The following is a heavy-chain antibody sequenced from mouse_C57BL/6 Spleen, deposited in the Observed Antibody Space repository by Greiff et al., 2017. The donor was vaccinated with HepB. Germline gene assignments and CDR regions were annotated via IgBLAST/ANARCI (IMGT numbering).Heavy chain of an antibody. CDR3: TRDHGNPYYFDY. Sequence: EVKLVESGEGLVKPGGSLKLSCAASGFTFSSYAMSWVRQTPEKRLEWVAYISSGGDYIYYADTVKGRFTISRDNARNTLYLQMSSLKSEDTAMYYCTRDHGNPYYFDYWGQDTTLTVSS. CDR1: GFTFSSYA. D-gene: IGHD2-1*01. CDR2: ISSGGDYI. J-gene: IGHJ2*01. V-gene: IGHV5-9-1*02.